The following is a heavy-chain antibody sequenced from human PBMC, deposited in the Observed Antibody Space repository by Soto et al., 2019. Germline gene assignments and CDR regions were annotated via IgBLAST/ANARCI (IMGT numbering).Heavy chain of an antibody. CDR3: ARAKVTPGTYYMGV. D-gene: IGHD4-17*01. CDR2: IYDGGST. Sequence: GVSMILSCAASGLTFMTYSMSWVRKDTGKGLEWVSVIYDGGSTYYADSVRGRFTISRDISTNTVYLQMNTLRAEDTAIYYCARAKVTPGTYYMGVWGNGTTVTVSS. V-gene: IGHV3-66*01. CDR1: GLTFMTYS. J-gene: IGHJ6*03.